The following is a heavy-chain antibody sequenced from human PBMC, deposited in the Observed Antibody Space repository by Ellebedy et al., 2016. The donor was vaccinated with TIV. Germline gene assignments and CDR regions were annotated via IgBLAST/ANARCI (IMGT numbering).Heavy chain of an antibody. V-gene: IGHV3-48*02. J-gene: IGHJ3*02. Sequence: GESLKISCAGSGFIFSTYSMNWVRQAPGKGLEWVSYISSTSRTVYYVDSVRGRFTISRDNAKNSLYLQMNSLRDEDTAMYYCARDLSSGYPSDAFDIWGQGTMVTVSP. CDR2: ISSTSRTV. CDR1: GFIFSTYS. CDR3: ARDLSSGYPSDAFDI. D-gene: IGHD6-19*01.